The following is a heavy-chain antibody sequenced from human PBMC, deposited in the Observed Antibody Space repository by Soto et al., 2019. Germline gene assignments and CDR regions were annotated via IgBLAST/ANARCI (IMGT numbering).Heavy chain of an antibody. CDR3: ARLYRGYCSSTSCYTDYYYGMDV. V-gene: IGHV4-59*01. CDR1: GGSISSYY. Sequence: PSETLSLTCTVSGGSISSYYWSWIRQPPGKGLEWIGYIYYSGSTTYNPSLKSRVTISVDTSKNQFSLKLSSVTAADTAVYYCARLYRGYCSSTSCYTDYYYGMDVWGQGTTVTVSS. D-gene: IGHD2-2*02. CDR2: IYYSGST. J-gene: IGHJ6*02.